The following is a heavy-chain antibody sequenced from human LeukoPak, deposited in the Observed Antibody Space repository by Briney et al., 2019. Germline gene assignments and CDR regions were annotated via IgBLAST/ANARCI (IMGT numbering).Heavy chain of an antibody. Sequence: GGSLRLSCAASGFTFSTYCMSWVRQAPGKGLEWVSAISGSGGSTYYADSVKGRFTISRDNSKNTLYLQMNSLRAEDTAVYYCAKGGRGYSSSSWSATFDIWGQGTMVTVSS. V-gene: IGHV3-23*01. CDR3: AKGGRGYSSSSWSATFDI. CDR2: ISGSGGST. D-gene: IGHD6-6*01. CDR1: GFTFSTYC. J-gene: IGHJ3*02.